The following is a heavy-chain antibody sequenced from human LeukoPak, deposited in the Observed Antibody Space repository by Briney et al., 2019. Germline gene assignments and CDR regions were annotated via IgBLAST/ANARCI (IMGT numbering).Heavy chain of an antibody. V-gene: IGHV4-59*12. Sequence: SETLSLTCTVSGGSISSYYWSWIRQPPGKGLEWIGYIYYSGSTDYNPSLKSRVTISVDTSKIQFSLKLSSVTAADTAVYYCARGRSGDGYPNWGYYYYYYMDVWGKGTTVTVSS. CDR1: GGSISSYY. CDR3: ARGRSGDGYPNWGYYYYYYMDV. J-gene: IGHJ6*03. CDR2: IYYSGST. D-gene: IGHD5-24*01.